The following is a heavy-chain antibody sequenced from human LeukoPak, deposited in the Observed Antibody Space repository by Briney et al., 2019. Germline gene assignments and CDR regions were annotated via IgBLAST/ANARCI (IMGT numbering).Heavy chain of an antibody. D-gene: IGHD1-26*01. CDR1: GDSVSRGSYF. J-gene: IGHJ5*02. Sequence: SETLSLTCTISGDSVSRGSYFWSWIRQPPGKGLEWIGHIYYSGRTNYNPSLKSRVTISIDTSKNQFPLKLSSVTAADTAVYYFARGGGIYNWFDPWGQGTLVTVSS. V-gene: IGHV4-61*01. CDR2: IYYSGRT. CDR3: ARGGGIYNWFDP.